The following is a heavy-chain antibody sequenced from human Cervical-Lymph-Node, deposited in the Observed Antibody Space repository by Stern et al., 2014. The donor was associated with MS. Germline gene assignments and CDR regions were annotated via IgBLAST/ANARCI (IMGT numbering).Heavy chain of an antibody. CDR2: ISPILGLP. CDR1: GGTFSSSYA. J-gene: IGHJ5*02. Sequence: QMQLVQSGAEVKKPGSSVNVSCKASGGTFSSSYAITWMRQAPGQGLEWMGRISPILGLPNYAQKFQGRVTIAADTSTSTAYMELSSLRSEDTAVYYCARGVVSNRAAATLHNLFDPWGQGTLVTVSS. D-gene: IGHD2-15*01. V-gene: IGHV1-69*09. CDR3: ARGVVSNRAAATLHNLFDP.